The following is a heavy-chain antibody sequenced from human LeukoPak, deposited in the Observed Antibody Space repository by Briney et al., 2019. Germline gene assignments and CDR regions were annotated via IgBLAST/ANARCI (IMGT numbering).Heavy chain of an antibody. V-gene: IGHV3-23*01. D-gene: IGHD2-8*01. J-gene: IGHJ6*02. CDR2: IGSSGATT. CDR3: AKVSVGPLSRPTHVALYYGMDV. Sequence: PGGSLRLSCEASGFTFNKFAMSWVRQAPGKGPEWVSAIGSSGATTFYADSVKGRCTISRDNSKNTVYLEMNSLRAEDTAIYYCAKVSVGPLSRPTHVALYYGMDVWGQGTTVIVSS. CDR1: GFTFNKFA.